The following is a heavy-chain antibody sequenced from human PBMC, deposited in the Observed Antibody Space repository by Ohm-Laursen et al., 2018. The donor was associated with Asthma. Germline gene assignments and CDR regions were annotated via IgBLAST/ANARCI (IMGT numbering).Heavy chain of an antibody. V-gene: IGHV3-9*01. J-gene: IGHJ4*02. D-gene: IGHD4-17*01. CDR3: AKDLGTVTKGYFDY. CDR1: GFTFDDYA. CDR2: ISWNSGSI. Sequence: SLRLSCAASGFTFDDYAMHWVRQAPGKGLEWVSGISWNSGSIGYAYSVKGRFTISRDNAKNSLYLQMNSLRAEDTAVYYCAKDLGTVTKGYFDYWGQGTLVTVSS.